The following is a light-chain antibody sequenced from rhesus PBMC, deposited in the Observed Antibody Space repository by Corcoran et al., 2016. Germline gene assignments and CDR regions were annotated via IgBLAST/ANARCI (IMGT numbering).Light chain of an antibody. CDR2: GAS. CDR3: PQDTTWWYS. CDR1: QSASSR. Sequence: EIVMTQSPATLSLSPGESATLSCRASQSASSRLAWYQQKPGQAPRLFLYGASSRVIGIPDRFSGTGYRTDFTLTIGSLEPEVFGVYCCPQDTTWWYSFGQVTKVEIK. V-gene: IGKV3-17*01. J-gene: IGKJ2*01.